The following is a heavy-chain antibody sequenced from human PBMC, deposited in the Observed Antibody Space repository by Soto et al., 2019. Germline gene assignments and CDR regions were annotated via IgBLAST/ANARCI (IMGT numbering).Heavy chain of an antibody. CDR3: ARARYSYNYDFDY. D-gene: IGHD5-18*01. CDR2: IGGGSSPI. J-gene: IGHJ4*02. Sequence: EVQLVESGGGSVQPGGSLRLSCAASGFIFSDYSMNWVRQAPGKGMEWGSYIGGGSSPIYYATSVNGRFTISRDNAKNSLYLQMNSLRDEDTAVYYCARARYSYNYDFDYWGQGTLVSVSS. V-gene: IGHV3-48*02. CDR1: GFIFSDYS.